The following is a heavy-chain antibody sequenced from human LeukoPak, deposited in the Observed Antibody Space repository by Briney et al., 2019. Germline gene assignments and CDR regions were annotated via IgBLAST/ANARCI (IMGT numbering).Heavy chain of an antibody. CDR2: INPSGGST. CDR3: ARGQQLAYYYYYMDV. J-gene: IGHJ6*03. V-gene: IGHV1-46*01. Sequence: ASVKVSCKASGYTFTRYYMHWVRQAPGQGLEWMGVINPSGGSTSYAQKFQGRVTMTRDMSTSTVYMELSSLRSEDTDVYYCARGQQLAYYYYYMDVWGKGTTVTVSS. CDR1: GYTFTRYY. D-gene: IGHD6-13*01.